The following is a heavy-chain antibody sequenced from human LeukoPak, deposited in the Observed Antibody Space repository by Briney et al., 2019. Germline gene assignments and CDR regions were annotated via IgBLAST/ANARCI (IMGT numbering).Heavy chain of an antibody. CDR3: VTDLVGAWGLLSFDY. D-gene: IGHD1-26*01. CDR2: FYPEDGET. Sequence: ASVKVSCKDSGYTVSELSMQCVRPALGKGRGRRVDFYPEDGETIYAQKFQGSDTMTADTITDTAYMDMSSLRSANTPLYYTVTDLVGAWGLLSFDYWGQGTLVTVSS. J-gene: IGHJ4*02. V-gene: IGHV1-24*01. CDR1: GYTVSELS.